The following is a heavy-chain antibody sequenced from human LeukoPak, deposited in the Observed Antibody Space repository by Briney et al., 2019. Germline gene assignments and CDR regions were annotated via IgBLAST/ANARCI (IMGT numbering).Heavy chain of an antibody. Sequence: KSSETLSLTCAVSGYSISSVYYWGRIRQPPGKGLEWSGSIYHSGSTYYNPSLKSRVTISVGTSKNQFSLKLSSVTAADTAVYYCARPLDDYVWGSYRFDAFDIWGQGTMVTVSS. D-gene: IGHD3-16*02. CDR1: GYSISSVYY. V-gene: IGHV4-38-2*01. CDR2: IYHSGST. CDR3: ARPLDDYVWGSYRFDAFDI. J-gene: IGHJ3*02.